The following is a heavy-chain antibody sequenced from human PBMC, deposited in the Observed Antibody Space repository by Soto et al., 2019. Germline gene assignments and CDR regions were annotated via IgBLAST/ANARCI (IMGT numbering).Heavy chain of an antibody. J-gene: IGHJ6*02. CDR2: TYYRSKWYN. Sequence: SQTLSLTCAISGDSVSSNSAAWNWIRQSPSRGLKWLGRTYYRSKWYNDYAVSVKSRITINPDTSKNQFSLQLNSVTPEDTAVYYCARDLSNSSSWYWNYYYYGMDVWGQGTTVTVSS. D-gene: IGHD6-13*01. V-gene: IGHV6-1*01. CDR3: ARDLSNSSSWYWNYYYYGMDV. CDR1: GDSVSSNSAA.